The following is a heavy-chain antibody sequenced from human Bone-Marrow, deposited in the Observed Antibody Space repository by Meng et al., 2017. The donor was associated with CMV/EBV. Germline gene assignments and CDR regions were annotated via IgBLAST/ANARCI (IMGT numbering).Heavy chain of an antibody. V-gene: IGHV3-7*01. CDR1: GFTFSSYW. Sequence: GESLKISCAASGFTFSSYWMSWVRQAPGKGLEWVANIKQDGSEKYYVDSVKGRFTISRDNSKNTLYLQMNSLRAEDTAVYYCARDQNIANDYWARERWSPPPQ. D-gene: IGHD2-21*01. J-gene: IGHJ4*02. CDR3: ARDQNIANDY. CDR2: IKQDGSEK.